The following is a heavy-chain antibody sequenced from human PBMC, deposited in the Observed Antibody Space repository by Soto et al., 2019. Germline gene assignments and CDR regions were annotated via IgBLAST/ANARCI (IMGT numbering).Heavy chain of an antibody. CDR3: AAGGTRWLHSPFDY. V-gene: IGHV1-24*01. Sequence: QVQLLQSGAEVKKPGASVKVSCKVSGHTLTELSMHWVRQAPGRGLEWMGGFDPEDGETISAQKFLGRVTMTEDTSTDSTYMELTSLRSEDTAVYYCAAGGTRWLHSPFDYWGQGTLVTISS. D-gene: IGHD1-1*01. CDR1: GHTLTELS. J-gene: IGHJ4*02. CDR2: FDPEDGET.